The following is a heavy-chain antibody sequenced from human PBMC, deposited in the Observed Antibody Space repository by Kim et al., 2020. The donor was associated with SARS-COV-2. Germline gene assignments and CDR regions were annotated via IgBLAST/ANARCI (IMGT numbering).Heavy chain of an antibody. D-gene: IGHD1-26*01. J-gene: IGHJ4*01. Sequence: GGSLRLSCSASGFTFSSYAMTWVRQAPGKGLEWVSLLTNTGGSTYYANSVKGRFTISRDNSKNTLYLQLNSLRAEDTAMYYCAKLVGSYYGADNFDSWG. V-gene: IGHV3-23*01. CDR3: AKLVGSYYGADNFDS. CDR1: GFTFSSYA. CDR2: LTNTGGST.